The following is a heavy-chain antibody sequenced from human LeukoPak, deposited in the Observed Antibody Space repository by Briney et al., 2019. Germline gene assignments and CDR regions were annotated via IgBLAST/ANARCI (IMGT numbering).Heavy chain of an antibody. CDR1: AGSISSYS. V-gene: IGHV4-59*01. CDR2: IYFSGST. J-gene: IGHJ4*02. D-gene: IGHD4-17*01. CDR3: ARVPISTTARGYFDY. Sequence: SETLSLTCSVSAGSISSYSWSWIRQPPGKGLEWIGYIYFSGSTTYNPSLNSRVTISVDTSKNKFSLKLSSVTAADTAVYYCARVPISTTARGYFDYWGQGTLVTVSS.